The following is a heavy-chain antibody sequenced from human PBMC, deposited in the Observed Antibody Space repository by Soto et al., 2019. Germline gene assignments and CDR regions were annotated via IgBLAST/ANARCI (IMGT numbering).Heavy chain of an antibody. CDR1: GFTFSNAW. Sequence: EVQLVESGGGLVKPGGSLRLSCAASGFTFSNAWMSWVRQAPGKGLEWVGRIKSKTDGGTTDYAAPVKGRFTISRDDSKNTLYHKMNSLKTGETAGYYGTPSPYYGDDDFDYGGQGTLVTVSS. D-gene: IGHD4-17*01. CDR2: IKSKTDGGTT. CDR3: TPSPYYGDDDFDY. J-gene: IGHJ4*02. V-gene: IGHV3-15*01.